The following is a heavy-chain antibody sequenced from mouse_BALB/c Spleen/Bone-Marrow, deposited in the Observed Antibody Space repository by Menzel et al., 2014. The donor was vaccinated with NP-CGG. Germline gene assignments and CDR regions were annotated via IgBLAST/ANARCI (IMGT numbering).Heavy chain of an antibody. CDR1: GYTFTSSW. V-gene: IGHV1S130*01. Sequence: VHVKESGSVLVRPGASVKLSCKASGYTFTSSWMHWAKQRPGQGLEWIGEIHPNSGNTNYNEKFKGKATLTVDTSSSTAYIDLSRHTSGDSAVYYGACEKICCNYLGDFDDWGPGTTLTVSS. J-gene: IGHJ1*01. CDR2: IHPNSGNT. CDR3: ACEKICCNYLGDFDD. D-gene: IGHD2-1*01.